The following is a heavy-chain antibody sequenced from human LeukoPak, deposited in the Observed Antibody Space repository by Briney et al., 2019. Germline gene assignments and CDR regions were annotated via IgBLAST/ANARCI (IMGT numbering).Heavy chain of an antibody. CDR1: GYSFTNYW. CDR3: ARHSSSSPFYYYYMDV. V-gene: IGHV5-51*01. CDR2: IYPGDSDT. Sequence: GESLKISCKGSGYSFTNYWIGWVRQMPGKGLEWMGIIYPGDSDTRYSPSFQGQVTISADKSISTAYLQWSSLKASDTAMYYCARHSSSSPFYYYYMDVWGKGTTVTVSS. D-gene: IGHD6-6*01. J-gene: IGHJ6*03.